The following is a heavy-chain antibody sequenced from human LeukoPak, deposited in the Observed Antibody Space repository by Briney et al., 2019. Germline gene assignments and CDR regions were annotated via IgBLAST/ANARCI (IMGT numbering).Heavy chain of an antibody. CDR3: KSGGAAPGSFDY. Sequence: GGSLRLSCAASGFTFSSYWMSWMRQAPGKGLEWVANIKYDGNEEYYVDSVKGRYTISRDNAKNSLYLQLNSLRVEDTAVYYCKSGGAAPGSFDYWGQGTLVTVSP. V-gene: IGHV3-7*01. CDR2: IKYDGNEE. D-gene: IGHD1-1*01. CDR1: GFTFSSYW. J-gene: IGHJ4*02.